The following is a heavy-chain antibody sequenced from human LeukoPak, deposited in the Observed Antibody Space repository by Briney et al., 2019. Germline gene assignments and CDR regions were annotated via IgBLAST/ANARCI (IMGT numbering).Heavy chain of an antibody. CDR1: GGTFSSYA. CDR3: ARVLLRRDYASDY. J-gene: IGHJ4*02. CDR2: IIPIFGTA. Sequence: SVKVSCKASGGTFSSYAISWVRQAPGQGLEWMGGIIPIFGTANYAQKFQGRVTITADESTSTAYMELSSLRSEDTAVYYCARVLLRRDYASDYWGQGTLVTVSS. V-gene: IGHV1-69*13. D-gene: IGHD4-17*01.